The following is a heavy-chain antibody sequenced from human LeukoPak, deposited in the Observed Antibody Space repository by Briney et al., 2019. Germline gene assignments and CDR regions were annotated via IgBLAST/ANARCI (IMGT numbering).Heavy chain of an antibody. D-gene: IGHD1-14*01. V-gene: IGHV1-3*01. CDR1: GYTFTSYA. Sequence: ASVKVSCKASGYTFTSYAIQWVRQAPGQRLEWMGWINAGHGNTKYSQNFQGRDTITRDTSASTAYMVLSSLRSEDTAVYYCARGAGFAEPLPEYWGQGTLVTVSS. CDR2: INAGHGNT. J-gene: IGHJ4*02. CDR3: ARGAGFAEPLPEY.